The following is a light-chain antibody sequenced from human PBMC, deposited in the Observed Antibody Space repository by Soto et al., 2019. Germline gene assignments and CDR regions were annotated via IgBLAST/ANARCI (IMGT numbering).Light chain of an antibody. V-gene: IGLV2-8*01. Sequence: QSALTQPPSASGSPGQSVTISCTGTSSDVGRYNYVSWYQQHPGKAPKLMIYEVAKRPSGVPDRFSGCKSGNTASLTVSGLQAEDEADYYCCSYAGSNNLLFGGGTKLTVL. J-gene: IGLJ2*01. CDR1: SSDVGRYNY. CDR2: EVA. CDR3: CSYAGSNNLL.